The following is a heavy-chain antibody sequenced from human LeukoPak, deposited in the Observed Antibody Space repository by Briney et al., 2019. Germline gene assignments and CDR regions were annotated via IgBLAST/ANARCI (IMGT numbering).Heavy chain of an antibody. V-gene: IGHV5-51*01. CDR3: ARRKGYCSSTSCYNLFDP. CDR1: GYSFTTYW. D-gene: IGHD2-2*01. Sequence: GESLKISRKGSGYSFTTYWIGRVRQMPGKGPEWMGIIYPGDSANRYSPSFQGQVTISADKTISTAYQQWSSMKAADTAMYYCARRKGYCSSTSCYNLFDPWGQGTLVTVSS. J-gene: IGHJ5*02. CDR2: IYPGDSAN.